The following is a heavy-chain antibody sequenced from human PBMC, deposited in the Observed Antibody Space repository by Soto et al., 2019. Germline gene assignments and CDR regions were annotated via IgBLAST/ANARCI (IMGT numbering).Heavy chain of an antibody. Sequence: GWSLRLSCAASGVTFRNSAMSGVRRAPGKGLEWVSGISGRGPRTYYADSVKGRSTISRDHSKTTLYLQMSSLRAEDTAVYHCARDPSLKLIGDEYWGQGALVSVSS. J-gene: IGHJ4*02. CDR2: ISGRGPRT. V-gene: IGHV3-23*01. CDR3: ARDPSLKLIGDEY. CDR1: GVTFRNSA. D-gene: IGHD7-27*01.